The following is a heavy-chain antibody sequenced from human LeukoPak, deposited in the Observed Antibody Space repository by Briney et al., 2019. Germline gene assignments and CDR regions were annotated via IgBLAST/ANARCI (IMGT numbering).Heavy chain of an antibody. V-gene: IGHV4-34*01. J-gene: IGHJ4*02. CDR3: ARNSGGYSADY. Sequence: PSETLSLTCAVYGGSFSGYYWSWIRQPPGKGLEWIGEINHSGSTNYNPSLRSRVTISVDTSKNQFSLKLSSVTAADTAVYYCARNSGGYSADYWGQGTLVAVSS. D-gene: IGHD3-10*01. CDR1: GGSFSGYY. CDR2: INHSGST.